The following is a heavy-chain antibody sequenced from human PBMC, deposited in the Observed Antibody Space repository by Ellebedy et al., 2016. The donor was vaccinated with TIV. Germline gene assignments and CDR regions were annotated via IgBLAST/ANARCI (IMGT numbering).Heavy chain of an antibody. J-gene: IGHJ4*02. CDR3: SRGSFGRGRSGFLDY. D-gene: IGHD3/OR15-3a*01. CDR1: GFTVDSNY. Sequence: GESLKISCAGSGFTVDSNYMSWVRQAPGKGLEWVSVIYSGGSTYYADSVKGRFTISKDNSKNTVYRQMNSLTAEDSAVYYCSRGSFGRGRSGFLDYWGQGTLVTVSS. CDR2: IYSGGST. V-gene: IGHV3-66*01.